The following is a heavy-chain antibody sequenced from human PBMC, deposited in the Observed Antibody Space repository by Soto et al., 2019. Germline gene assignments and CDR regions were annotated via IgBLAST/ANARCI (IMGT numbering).Heavy chain of an antibody. CDR2: IFPGDSDT. CDR3: ARRGHYYDSSGYYPKAFDY. Sequence: PGESLKISCKASGYRFTTYWNGWVRQMPGKGLEWMGIIFPGDSDTRYSPSFQDQVTISADTSINTAYLQWSSLKASDTAMYFCARRGHYYDSSGYYPKAFDYWGQGTPVTVS. J-gene: IGHJ4*02. V-gene: IGHV5-51*01. D-gene: IGHD3-22*01. CDR1: GYRFTTYW.